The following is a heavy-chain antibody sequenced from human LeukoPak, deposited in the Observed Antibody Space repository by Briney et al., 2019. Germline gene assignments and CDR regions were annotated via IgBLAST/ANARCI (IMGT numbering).Heavy chain of an antibody. Sequence: SETLSLTCAVYGGSFSGYYWSWIRQPPGKGLEWIGEINHSGSTNYNPSLKSRVTISVDTSKNQFSLKLSSVTAADTAVCYCARGRGAFDIWGQGTMVTVSS. V-gene: IGHV4-34*01. CDR2: INHSGST. CDR1: GGSFSGYY. CDR3: ARGRGAFDI. J-gene: IGHJ3*02.